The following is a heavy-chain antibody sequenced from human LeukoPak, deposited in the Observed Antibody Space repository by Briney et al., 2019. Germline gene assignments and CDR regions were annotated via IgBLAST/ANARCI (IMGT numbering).Heavy chain of an antibody. V-gene: IGHV1-18*01. CDR2: VSGYDGRT. J-gene: IGHJ3*02. CDR3: ARDYYNDYEDTFDI. Sequence: ASVKVSCKASGYSFASYGISWVRQAPGQGLKWVGWVSGYDGRTNYAQNLKGRVTVTAETSTSTVYMELRSLRSDDTAIYYCARDYYNDYEDTFDIWGQGTMVTVSS. D-gene: IGHD4-11*01. CDR1: GYSFASYG.